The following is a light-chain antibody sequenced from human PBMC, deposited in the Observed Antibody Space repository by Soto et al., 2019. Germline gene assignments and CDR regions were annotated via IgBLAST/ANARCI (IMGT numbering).Light chain of an antibody. Sequence: DIQLTQSPSSLSASVGDSVTITCRASQSISTSLNWYQQKPGKAPNLLIFTSSNLESGVPSRFSGSGSGTDFTLTISSLQPEDSASYYCQQSYSGLVAFGQGTKMDIK. CDR3: QQSYSGLVA. CDR1: QSISTS. CDR2: TSS. J-gene: IGKJ1*01. V-gene: IGKV1-39*01.